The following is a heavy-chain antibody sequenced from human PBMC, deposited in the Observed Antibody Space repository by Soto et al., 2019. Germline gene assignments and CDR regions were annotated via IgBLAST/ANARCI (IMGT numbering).Heavy chain of an antibody. V-gene: IGHV3-15*01. J-gene: IGHJ4*02. Sequence: LRLSCAASGFTFSNAWMSWVRQAPGKGLEWVGRIKSKTDGGTTDYAAPVKGRFTISRDDSKNTLYLQMNSLKTEDTAVYYCTTDTKYYDYVWGSYRTFDYWGQGTLVTVSS. CDR2: IKSKTDGGTT. CDR1: GFTFSNAW. CDR3: TTDTKYYDYVWGSYRTFDY. D-gene: IGHD3-16*02.